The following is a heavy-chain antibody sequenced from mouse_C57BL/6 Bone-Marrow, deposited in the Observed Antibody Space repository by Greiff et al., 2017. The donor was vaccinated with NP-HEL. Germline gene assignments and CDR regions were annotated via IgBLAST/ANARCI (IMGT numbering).Heavy chain of an antibody. V-gene: IGHV1-15*01. D-gene: IGHD1-1*01. CDR3: TTLNTTQGYFDV. CDR1: GYTFTDYE. Sequence: VQRVESGAELVRPGASVTLSCKASGYTFTDYEMHWVKQTPVHGLEWIGAIDPETGGTAYTQKFKGKAILTADKSSSTAYMELRSLTSEDSAGYYCTTLNTTQGYFDVWGTGTTVTVSS. J-gene: IGHJ1*03. CDR2: IDPETGGT.